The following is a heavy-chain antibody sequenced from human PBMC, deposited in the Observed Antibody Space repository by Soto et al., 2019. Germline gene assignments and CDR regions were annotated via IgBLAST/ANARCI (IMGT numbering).Heavy chain of an antibody. J-gene: IGHJ6*02. CDR3: ARVPRELGGYYYYGMDV. CDR2: ISAYNGNT. Sequence: QVQLVQSGAEVKKPGASVKVSCKASGYTFTSYGISWVRQAPGQGLEWMGWISAYNGNTNYAQKLQGRVTMTTDTATSTAYMELRSLRSDDTAVDYCARVPRELGGYYYYGMDVWGQGTTVTVSS. V-gene: IGHV1-18*01. D-gene: IGHD3-16*01. CDR1: GYTFTSYG.